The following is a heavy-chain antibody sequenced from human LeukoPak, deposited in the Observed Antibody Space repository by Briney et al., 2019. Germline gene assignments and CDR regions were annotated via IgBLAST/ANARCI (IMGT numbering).Heavy chain of an antibody. J-gene: IGHJ4*02. V-gene: IGHV4-34*01. CDR2: IYSSGFT. CDR1: GGSFSGYY. CDR3: ARGRVSSSSFLYDY. Sequence: PSETLSLTCAVYGGSFSGYYWSWIRQPPGKGLEWIGIIYSSGFTYYNPSLKSRVTISVDTSKDHLSLNLRSVTAADTAIYYCARGRVSSSSFLYDYWGRGTLVTVSS. D-gene: IGHD6-6*01.